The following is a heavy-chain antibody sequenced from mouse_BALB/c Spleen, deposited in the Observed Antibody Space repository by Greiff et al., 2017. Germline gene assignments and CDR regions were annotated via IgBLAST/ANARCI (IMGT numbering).Heavy chain of an antibody. D-gene: IGHD2-14*01. CDR2: VNPNNGGT. CDR1: GYTFTDYY. V-gene: IGHV1-26*01. J-gene: IGHJ3*01. Sequence: VQLKQSGPELVKPGASVKISCKASGYTFTDYYMNWVKQSHGKSLEWIGLVNPNNGGTSYNQKFKGKATLTVDKSSSTAYMELRSLTSEDSAVYYWARGGGYPFAYWGQGTLVTVSA. CDR3: ARGGGYPFAY.